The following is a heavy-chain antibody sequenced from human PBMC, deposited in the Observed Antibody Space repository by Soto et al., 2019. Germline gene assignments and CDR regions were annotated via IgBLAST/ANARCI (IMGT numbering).Heavy chain of an antibody. Sequence: PRLSCAASGFIFSTYAMSWVRQAPGKGLEWVSAITKSGADTFYADSAKGRFTVSRDNSKNTVFLQMSSLRVEDTAIYYCVPLGEREPFVFNSWGPGILVTVSS. CDR3: VPLGEREPFVFNS. J-gene: IGHJ4*02. CDR2: ITKSGADT. CDR1: GFIFSTYA. D-gene: IGHD3-10*01. V-gene: IGHV3-23*01.